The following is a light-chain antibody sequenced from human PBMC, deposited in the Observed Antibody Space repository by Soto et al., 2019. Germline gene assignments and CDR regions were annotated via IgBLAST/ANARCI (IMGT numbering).Light chain of an antibody. V-gene: IGKV1-17*01. Sequence: DIQMTQSPSSRSASVGDRVIITCRASQGIRDALGWYQQKPGKVPKRLIYSASSLQNGVPSRFSGSGSETVFTLTISSLQPEDFATYFCLKHSDYPSTFGQGTRLEI. CDR1: QGIRDA. CDR3: LKHSDYPST. CDR2: SAS. J-gene: IGKJ2*01.